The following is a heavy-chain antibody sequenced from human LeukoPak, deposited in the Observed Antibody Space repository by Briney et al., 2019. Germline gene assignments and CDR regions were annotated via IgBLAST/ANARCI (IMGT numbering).Heavy chain of an antibody. D-gene: IGHD3-9*01. Sequence: PSETLSLTCAVSGGSISSSNWWSWVRQPPGKGLEWIGEIYHSGSTNYNPSPKSRVTISVDKSKNQFSLKLSSVTAADTAVYYCARDNALGRYFDWLPRRPALGAFDIWGQGTMVTVSS. CDR3: ARDNALGRYFDWLPRRPALGAFDI. V-gene: IGHV4-4*02. CDR1: GGSISSSNW. CDR2: IYHSGST. J-gene: IGHJ3*02.